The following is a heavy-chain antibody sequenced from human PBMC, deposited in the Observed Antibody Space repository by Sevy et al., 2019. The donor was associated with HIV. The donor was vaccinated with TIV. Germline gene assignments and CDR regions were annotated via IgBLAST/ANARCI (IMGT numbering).Heavy chain of an antibody. D-gene: IGHD6-19*01. CDR3: ARVPLAVAGTLAGHNTRQVHNWFDP. CDR1: GFTFSSYS. V-gene: IGHV3-48*01. J-gene: IGHJ5*02. CDR2: ISSSSSTI. Sequence: GGSLRLSCAASGFTFSSYSMNWVRQAPGKGLEWVSYISSSSSTIYYADSVKGRFTISRDNAKNSLYLQMNSLRAEDTAVYYCARVPLAVAGTLAGHNTRQVHNWFDPWGQGTLVTVSS.